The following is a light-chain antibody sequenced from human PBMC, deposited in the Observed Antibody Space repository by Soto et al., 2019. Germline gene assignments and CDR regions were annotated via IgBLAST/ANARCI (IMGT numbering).Light chain of an antibody. Sequence: QSALTQPPSASGSPGQSATISCTGTSSDVGAYNFVSWYQQHPGKAPKLMIYEVSKRPSGVPDRFSGSKSGNTASLTASGLRAEDDADYYCSSCAGSSIGVFGGGTKLTVL. CDR2: EVS. CDR3: SSCAGSSIGV. J-gene: IGLJ3*02. CDR1: SSDVGAYNF. V-gene: IGLV2-8*01.